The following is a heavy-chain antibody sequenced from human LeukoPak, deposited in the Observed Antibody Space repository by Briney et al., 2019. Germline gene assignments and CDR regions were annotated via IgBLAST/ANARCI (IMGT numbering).Heavy chain of an antibody. CDR1: GFTFSSNA. D-gene: IGHD3-22*01. CDR2: ISHDGNSK. Sequence: GGSLRLSCAASGFTFSSNAMHWVRQAPGKGLEWVAAISHDGNSKYYADSVKGRFTISRDNSKNTLYVQMNSLRADDTSVYYCAGASTWVPGEDRSGYYYPYAFDLWGQGTMVTVSS. V-gene: IGHV3-30-3*01. J-gene: IGHJ3*01. CDR3: AGASTWVPGEDRSGYYYPYAFDL.